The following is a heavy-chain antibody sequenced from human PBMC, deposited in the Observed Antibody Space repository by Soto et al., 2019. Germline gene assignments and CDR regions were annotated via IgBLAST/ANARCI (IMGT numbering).Heavy chain of an antibody. D-gene: IGHD1-26*01. V-gene: IGHV3-48*01. CDR1: RITLGSHT. CDR2: ISSSGVTI. CDR3: AGESRTGSGTFDI. Sequence: VQLVQSGGGLVQPGGSLGLSCVASRITLGSHTLNWVRQAPGKGLEWISDISSSGVTIHYADSVKGRFTISRDNVKHSIHLQLNPLRAEDTAVYYCAGESRTGSGTFDIWGQGSLVTVAS. J-gene: IGHJ3*02.